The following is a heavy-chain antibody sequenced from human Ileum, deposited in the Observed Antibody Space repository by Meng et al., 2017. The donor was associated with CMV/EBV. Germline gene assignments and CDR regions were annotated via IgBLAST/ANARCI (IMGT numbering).Heavy chain of an antibody. Sequence: ASVKVSCKASGYTFTSYGISLVRQAPGQGLEWMGWISAYNGNTNYAQKLQGRVTMTTDTSTSTAYMELRSLRSDDTAVYYCARIAASYYYYGMDVWGQGTTVTVSS. D-gene: IGHD6-6*01. V-gene: IGHV1-18*01. J-gene: IGHJ6*02. CDR1: GYTFTSYG. CDR2: ISAYNGNT. CDR3: ARIAASYYYYGMDV.